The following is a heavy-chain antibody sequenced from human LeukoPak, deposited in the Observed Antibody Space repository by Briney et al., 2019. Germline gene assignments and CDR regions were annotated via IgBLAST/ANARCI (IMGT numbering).Heavy chain of an antibody. CDR3: ARGPTPLWGYYDSSGYYSIDY. V-gene: IGHV3-74*01. J-gene: IGHJ4*02. D-gene: IGHD3-22*01. CDR2: IIGDGTFT. CDR1: GFSFSTYW. Sequence: PGGSLRLSCAASGFSFSTYWVHWVRQAPGKGLVWVSRIIGDGTFTSYADSVKGRFTISRDNAKKTVFLQMASLRAEDTAVYYCARGPTPLWGYYDSSGYYSIDYWGQGTLVTVSS.